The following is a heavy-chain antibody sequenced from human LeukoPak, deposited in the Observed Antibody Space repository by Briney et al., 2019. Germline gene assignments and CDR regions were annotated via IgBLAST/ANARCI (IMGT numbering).Heavy chain of an antibody. J-gene: IGHJ3*02. V-gene: IGHV4-59*12. CDR2: IYYSGST. Sequence: PSETLSLTCAVSGGSISSYYWSWIRQPPGKGLEWIGYIYYSGSTNYNPSLKSRVTISVDTSKNQFSLKLSSVTAADTAVYYCARNLVTDFWSGPGAWGAFDIWGQGTMVTVSS. CDR3: ARNLVTDFWSGPGAWGAFDI. CDR1: GGSISSYY. D-gene: IGHD3-3*01.